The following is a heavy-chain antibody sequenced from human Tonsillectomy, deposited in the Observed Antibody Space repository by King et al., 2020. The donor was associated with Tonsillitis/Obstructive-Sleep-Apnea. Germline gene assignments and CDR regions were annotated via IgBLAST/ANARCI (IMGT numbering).Heavy chain of an antibody. V-gene: IGHV5-51*01. CDR1: GYSFTTYW. Sequence: VQLVESGAEVKKSGESLKISCKGSGYSFTTYWIGWVRQMPGKGLEWMGIIYPGDSDTRYSPSFQGQVTISADKSFSTAYLQWSSLKASDTDMYYCARGEIDLATIGFDYWGQRTLDSVST. J-gene: IGHJ4*02. CDR2: IYPGDSDT. CDR3: ARGEIDLATIGFDY. D-gene: IGHD5-24*01.